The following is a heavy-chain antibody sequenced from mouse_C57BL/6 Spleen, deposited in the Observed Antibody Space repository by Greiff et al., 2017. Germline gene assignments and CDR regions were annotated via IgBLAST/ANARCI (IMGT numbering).Heavy chain of an antibody. Sequence: EVQLQQSGPELVKPGASVKISCKASGYTFTDYYMNWVKQSHGKSLEWIGDINPNNGGTSYNQKFKGKATLTVEKSSSTSYMELRSLTSEDSAVYDCARADGSHYFDYGGQGTPLTVSA. CDR3: ARADGSHYFDY. CDR1: GYTFTDYY. D-gene: IGHD2-3*01. CDR2: INPNNGGT. J-gene: IGHJ2*01. V-gene: IGHV1-26*01.